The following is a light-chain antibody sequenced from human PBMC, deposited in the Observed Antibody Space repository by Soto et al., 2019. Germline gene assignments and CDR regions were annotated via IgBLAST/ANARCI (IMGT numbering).Light chain of an antibody. V-gene: IGKV1-5*03. J-gene: IGKJ4*01. CDR1: QSISSW. Sequence: DIQMTQSPSTLPASVGDRATITCRASQSISSWLAWYQQKPGKPPKLLIYKASSLESGVPSRFSGSGSGTEFTLTISRLQPDDFKTYSCQQYVAYPLTFGGGTKVDI. CDR2: KAS. CDR3: QQYVAYPLT.